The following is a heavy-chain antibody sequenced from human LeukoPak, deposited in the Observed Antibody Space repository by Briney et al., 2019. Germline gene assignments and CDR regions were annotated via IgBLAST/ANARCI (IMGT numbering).Heavy chain of an antibody. Sequence: ASVKVSCKASGHTFTGYYMHWVRQAPGQGLEWMGWINPNSGGTNYAQKFQGRVTMTRDSSISTAYMELSRLRSDDTAVYYCARDVSYYDFWSGYYKVGYYYYYMDVWGKGTTVTVSS. CDR3: ARDVSYYDFWSGYYKVGYYYYYMDV. V-gene: IGHV1-2*02. D-gene: IGHD3-3*01. J-gene: IGHJ6*03. CDR2: INPNSGGT. CDR1: GHTFTGYY.